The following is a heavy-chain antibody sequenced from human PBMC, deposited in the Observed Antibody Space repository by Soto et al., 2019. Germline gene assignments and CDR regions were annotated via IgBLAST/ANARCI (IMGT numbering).Heavy chain of an antibody. Sequence: SETLSLTCAVSSGSISSSNWWSWVRQPPGKGLEWIGEIYHSGSTNYNPSLKSRVTISVDKSKNRFSLKLSSVTAADTAVYYCAGGIAAASYNYYYYYMDVWGKGTTVTVSS. V-gene: IGHV4-4*02. J-gene: IGHJ6*03. CDR3: AGGIAAASYNYYYYYMDV. D-gene: IGHD6-13*01. CDR1: SGSISSSNW. CDR2: IYHSGST.